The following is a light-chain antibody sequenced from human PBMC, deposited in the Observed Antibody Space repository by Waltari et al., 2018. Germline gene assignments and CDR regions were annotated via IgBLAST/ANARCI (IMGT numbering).Light chain of an antibody. V-gene: IGKV1-33*01. CDR1: QDISNS. CDR3: QQYHNLPAT. J-gene: IGKJ4*01. Sequence: DIQMTQSPSSLSASVGDRVTTTCQASQDISNSLNWYQQKPGKAPKVLIYDAANLESGVPSRFSGSGFGTDFTFTISSLQPEDLATYFCQQYHNLPATFGGGTKVESK. CDR2: DAA.